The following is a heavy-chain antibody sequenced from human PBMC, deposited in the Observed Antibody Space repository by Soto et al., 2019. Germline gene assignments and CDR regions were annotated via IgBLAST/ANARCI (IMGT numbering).Heavy chain of an antibody. CDR2: INPSAAIT. CDR3: ARMYSSSWGPFDY. CDR1: GYTFTTIY. Sequence: VSVQGSCKAFGYTFTTIYMPWVRQAPAQGIEWMGIINPSAAITSYAQKFQGRVTMTRDTSTSTVYMEMSSLRSEDTAVYYCARMYSSSWGPFDYWGQGTLVTVSS. D-gene: IGHD6-13*01. J-gene: IGHJ4*02. V-gene: IGHV1-46*03.